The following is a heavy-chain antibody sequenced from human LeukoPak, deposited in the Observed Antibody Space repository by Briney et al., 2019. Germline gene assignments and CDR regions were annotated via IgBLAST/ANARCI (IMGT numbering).Heavy chain of an antibody. J-gene: IGHJ3*02. D-gene: IGHD1-1*01. CDR2: ISGYNGKT. V-gene: IGHV1-18*01. Sequence: GASVKVSCKASGYTFNTYGITWVRQAPGQGLEWMGWISGYNGKTKYAQRLQDRVTMTTDTSTTTAYMELRSLRSDDTAVYYCARGDSGTLDAFDIWGQGTMVTVSS. CDR1: GYTFNTYG. CDR3: ARGDSGTLDAFDI.